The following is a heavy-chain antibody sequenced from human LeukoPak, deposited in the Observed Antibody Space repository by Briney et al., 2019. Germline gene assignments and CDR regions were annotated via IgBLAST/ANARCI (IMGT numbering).Heavy chain of an antibody. D-gene: IGHD6-13*01. CDR1: GGSLSSGGYY. CDR3: ARVMAAAGTFFGY. Sequence: SQTLSLTRPVSGGSLSSGGYYWGWDRPPPREGVGWVGSIYHSGSTYYNPSLKSRVTISVDTSKNQFSLKLSSVTAADTAVYYCARVMAAAGTFFGYWGQGTLVTVSS. J-gene: IGHJ4*02. V-gene: IGHV4-39*07. CDR2: IYHSGST.